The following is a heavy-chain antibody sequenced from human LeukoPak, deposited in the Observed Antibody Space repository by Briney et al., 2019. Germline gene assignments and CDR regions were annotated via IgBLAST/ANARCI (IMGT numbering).Heavy chain of an antibody. CDR1: GFTFSSYA. J-gene: IGHJ4*02. CDR3: ARRSGYSYGSTFDY. Sequence: GASLRLSCAASGFTFSSYAMHWVRQAPGKGLEYVSAISSNGGSTYYANSVKGRFTIYRDNSKNTLYLQMGSLRAEDMAVYYCARRSGYSYGSTFDYWGQGTLVTVSS. CDR2: ISSNGGST. V-gene: IGHV3-64*01. D-gene: IGHD5-18*01.